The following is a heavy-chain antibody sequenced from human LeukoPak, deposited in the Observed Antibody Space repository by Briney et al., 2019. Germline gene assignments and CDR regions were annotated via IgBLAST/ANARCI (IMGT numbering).Heavy chain of an antibody. V-gene: IGHV3-66*01. CDR2: ISSDGST. Sequence: PGGSLRLSCAASGFTVSTNYMTWVRQAPGRGLEWVSVISSDGSTYYADSVKGRFTISRDISKTTLYLQMNSLRAEDTAVYYCERMYTTSHFDLWGQGTLVTVSS. CDR1: GFTVSTNY. J-gene: IGHJ4*02. CDR3: ERMYTTSHFDL. D-gene: IGHD6-13*01.